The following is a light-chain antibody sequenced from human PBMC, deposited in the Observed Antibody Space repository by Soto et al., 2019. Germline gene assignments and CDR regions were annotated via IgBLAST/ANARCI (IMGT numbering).Light chain of an antibody. CDR2: LGS. CDR1: QSLLHSNGYNY. Sequence: DIVMTQSPLSLPVTPGETTSISCRSSQSLLHSNGYNYLDWYLQKPGQSPKLLIYLGSNRASGVPDRFSGSGSGTDFTLEISRVEAEDVGVYYCMQALRNPKTFGQGTKLEIK. V-gene: IGKV2-28*01. J-gene: IGKJ2*01. CDR3: MQALRNPKT.